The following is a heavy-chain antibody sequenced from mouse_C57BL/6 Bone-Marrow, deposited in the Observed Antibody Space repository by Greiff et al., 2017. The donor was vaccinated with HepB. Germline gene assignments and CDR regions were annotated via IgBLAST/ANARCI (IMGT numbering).Heavy chain of an antibody. CDR3: ARGVLYYYDSSYWDLDV. CDR2: IYPRSGNT. Sequence: QVQLQQSGAELARPGASVKLSCKASGYTFTSYGISWVKQRTGQGLEWIGEIYPRSGNTYYNEKFKGKATLTADKSSSTAYMELRRLTSEDSAVYLWARGVLYYYDSSYWDLDVWGKGTPVNVSS. D-gene: IGHD1-1*01. CDR1: GYTFTSYG. V-gene: IGHV1-81*01. J-gene: IGHJ1*03.